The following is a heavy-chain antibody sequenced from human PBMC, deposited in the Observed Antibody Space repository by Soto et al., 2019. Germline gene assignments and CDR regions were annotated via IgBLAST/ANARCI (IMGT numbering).Heavy chain of an antibody. CDR3: AIENIVLVMYASSGGMDV. D-gene: IGHD2-8*01. CDR2: ISSSGSTI. V-gene: IGHV3-48*03. CDR1: GFTFSSYE. J-gene: IGHJ6*02. Sequence: GGSLRLSCAASGFTFSSYEMNWVRQAPGNGLEWVSYISSSGSTIYYADSVKGRFTISRDNAKNSLYLQMNSLRAEDTAVYYCAIENIVLVMYASSGGMDVWGQGTTVTVS.